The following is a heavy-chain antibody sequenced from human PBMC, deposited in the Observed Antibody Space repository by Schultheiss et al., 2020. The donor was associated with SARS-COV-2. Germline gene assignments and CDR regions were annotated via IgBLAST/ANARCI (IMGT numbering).Heavy chain of an antibody. Sequence: GESLKISCAASGFTFSSYSMNWVRQAPGKGLEWVSSISSSSSYIYYADSVKGRFTISRDNAKNLLYLQMNSLRVEDTGVYYCARVGEKWDLCGMDVWGQGTTVTVSS. D-gene: IGHD1-26*01. CDR3: ARVGEKWDLCGMDV. CDR2: ISSSSSYI. CDR1: GFTFSSYS. J-gene: IGHJ6*02. V-gene: IGHV3-21*04.